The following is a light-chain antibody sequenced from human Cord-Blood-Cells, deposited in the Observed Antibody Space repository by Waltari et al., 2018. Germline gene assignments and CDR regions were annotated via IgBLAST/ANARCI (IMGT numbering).Light chain of an antibody. CDR2: WAS. V-gene: IGKV4-1*01. CDR3: QQYYSTPLT. Sequence: DIVMTQSPDSLAVSLGERATINCKSSQSVLYSSNNKNYFAWYQQKPGQPPKRLIYWASTRESGVPDRFSGRGSETDFTLTISSLQAEDVAVYYCQQYYSTPLTFGGGTKVEIK. J-gene: IGKJ4*01. CDR1: QSVLYSSNNKNY.